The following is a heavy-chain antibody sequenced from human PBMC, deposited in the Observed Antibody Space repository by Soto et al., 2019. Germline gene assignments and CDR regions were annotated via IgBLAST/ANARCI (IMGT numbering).Heavy chain of an antibody. J-gene: IGHJ4*02. CDR2: NRSKANSYAT. Sequence: PGGSLRLSCAASGFTFSGSAMHWVRQASGKGLEWVGRNRSKANSYATAYAASVKGRFTISRDDSKNTAYLQMNSLKTEDTAVYYCTTTHSSSSNYWGQGTLVTVSS. CDR1: GFTFSGSA. CDR3: TTTHSSSSNY. D-gene: IGHD6-6*01. V-gene: IGHV3-73*01.